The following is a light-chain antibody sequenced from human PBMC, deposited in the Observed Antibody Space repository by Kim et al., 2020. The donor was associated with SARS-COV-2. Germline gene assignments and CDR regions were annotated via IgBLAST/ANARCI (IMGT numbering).Light chain of an antibody. CDR2: GKH. CDR3: NSRDSNDNVV. Sequence: VALGQTARLTCQGDSLRTSYATWYQQKPGQPPILVIYGKHNRPSGIPARFSGSSSGNTASLTITGTQAGDEAYYYCNSRDSNDNVVFGGGTQLTVL. J-gene: IGLJ2*01. CDR1: SLRTSY. V-gene: IGLV3-19*01.